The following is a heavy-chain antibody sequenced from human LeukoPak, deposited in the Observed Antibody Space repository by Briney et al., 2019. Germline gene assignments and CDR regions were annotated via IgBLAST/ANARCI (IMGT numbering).Heavy chain of an antibody. Sequence: KTSETLSLTCYVSGVSISKYYWTWIRQPAAKGLEWIGRIYTNGITNYNPSLKSRVTMSVDTSTNQFSMKLRSVTAADTAVYYCARERGVLRGDVFNMWGQGKMVTVSS. V-gene: IGHV4-4*07. CDR2: IYTNGIT. CDR3: ARERGVLRGDVFNM. D-gene: IGHD3-10*01. J-gene: IGHJ3*02. CDR1: GVSISKYY.